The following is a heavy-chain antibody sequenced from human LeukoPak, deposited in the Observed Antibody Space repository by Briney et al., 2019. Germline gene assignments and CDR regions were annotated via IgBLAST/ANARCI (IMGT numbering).Heavy chain of an antibody. J-gene: IGHJ4*02. Sequence: GGSLRLSCAASGFTFSSYEMNWVRQAPGKGLEWVSYISSSGSTIYYADSVKGRFTISRDNAKNSLYLQMNSLRAEDTAVYHCARGHSAIVVATPFDYWGQGTLVTVPS. CDR2: ISSSGSTI. D-gene: IGHD3-22*01. CDR1: GFTFSSYE. V-gene: IGHV3-48*03. CDR3: ARGHSAIVVATPFDY.